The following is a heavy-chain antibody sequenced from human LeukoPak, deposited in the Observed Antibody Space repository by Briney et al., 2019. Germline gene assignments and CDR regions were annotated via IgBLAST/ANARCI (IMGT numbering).Heavy chain of an antibody. Sequence: SGTLSLTCAVSGGSISSSNWWSWVRPPPGNGLEWIGEIYHSGSTNYNPSLKSRVTISVDKSKNQFSLKLSSVTAADTAVYYCAKDPRDYDILTGSYYYYGMDVWGKGTTVTVSS. J-gene: IGHJ6*04. V-gene: IGHV4-4*02. D-gene: IGHD3-9*01. CDR1: GGSISSSNW. CDR2: IYHSGST. CDR3: AKDPRDYDILTGSYYYYGMDV.